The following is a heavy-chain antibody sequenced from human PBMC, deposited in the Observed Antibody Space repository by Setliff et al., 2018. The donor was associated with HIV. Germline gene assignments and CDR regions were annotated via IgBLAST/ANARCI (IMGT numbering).Heavy chain of an antibody. J-gene: IGHJ4*02. CDR2: IYKSGST. Sequence: PSETLSLTCSVSGGSISTYHWSWIRQPPGKGLEWIGYIYKSGSTNYSPSPKSRVTISPGTSKNQFSLKLTSVTAADTAVYYCARLSDTAMASFDSWGQGILVTVSS. CDR1: GGSISTYH. CDR3: ARLSDTAMASFDS. D-gene: IGHD5-18*01. V-gene: IGHV4-59*08.